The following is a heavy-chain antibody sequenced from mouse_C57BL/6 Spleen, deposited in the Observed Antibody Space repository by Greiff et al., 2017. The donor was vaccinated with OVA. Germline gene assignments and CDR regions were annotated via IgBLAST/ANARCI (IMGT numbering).Heavy chain of an antibody. V-gene: IGHV5-9-1*02. Sequence: EVQVVESGEGLVKPGGSLKLSCAASGFTFSSYAMSWVRQTPEKRLEWVAYISSGGDYIYYADTVKGRFTISRDNARNTLYLQMSSLKSEDTAMYYCTREEYGNSAYWGQGTLVTVSA. D-gene: IGHD2-10*02. J-gene: IGHJ3*01. CDR3: TREEYGNSAY. CDR1: GFTFSSYA. CDR2: ISSGGDYI.